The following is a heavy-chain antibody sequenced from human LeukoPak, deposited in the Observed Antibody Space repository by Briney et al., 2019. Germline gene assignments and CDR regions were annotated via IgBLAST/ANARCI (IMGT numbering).Heavy chain of an antibody. CDR1: GFTFSSYG. Sequence: GGSLRLSCAASGFTFSSYGMHWVRQAPGKGLEWVAVIWYDGSNKYYADSVKGRFTISRDNSKNTLYLQMNSLRAEDTAVYYCARGRRDYYGSGSYLSHFDYWGQGTLSPSPQ. D-gene: IGHD3-10*01. J-gene: IGHJ4*02. CDR3: ARGRRDYYGSGSYLSHFDY. V-gene: IGHV3-33*01. CDR2: IWYDGSNK.